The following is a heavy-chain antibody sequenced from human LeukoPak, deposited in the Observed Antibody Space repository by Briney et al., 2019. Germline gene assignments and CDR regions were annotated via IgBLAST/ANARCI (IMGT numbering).Heavy chain of an antibody. CDR3: AKVRFYDILTGYSKGEADY. CDR2: ISGSGGST. D-gene: IGHD3-9*01. Sequence: GGSLRLSCAASGFTFSSYALSWVRQAPGKGLEWVSAISGSGGSTYYADSVKGRFTISRDNSKNTLYLQMNSLRAEDTAVYYCAKVRFYDILTGYSKGEADYWGQGTLVTVSS. J-gene: IGHJ4*02. CDR1: GFTFSSYA. V-gene: IGHV3-23*01.